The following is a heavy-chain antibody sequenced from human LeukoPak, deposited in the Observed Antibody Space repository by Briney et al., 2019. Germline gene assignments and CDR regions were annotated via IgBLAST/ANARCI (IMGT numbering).Heavy chain of an antibody. CDR3: ARRALRYCSSTSCPAQYYGVDI. Sequence: GGSLRLSCAASGFIFSSYWMSWVRQAPAKGLEWVANIKEDGSEKYYVDSVKGRFTISRDNAKNSLYLQTNSLRAEDTAVYYCARRALRYCSSTSCPAQYYGVDIWGKGTTVTVS. J-gene: IGHJ6*04. D-gene: IGHD2-2*01. CDR1: GFIFSSYW. V-gene: IGHV3-7*03. CDR2: IKEDGSEK.